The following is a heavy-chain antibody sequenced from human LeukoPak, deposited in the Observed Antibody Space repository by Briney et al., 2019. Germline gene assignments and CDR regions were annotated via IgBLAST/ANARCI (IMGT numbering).Heavy chain of an antibody. D-gene: IGHD1-26*01. J-gene: IGHJ4*02. CDR2: IYSGGST. V-gene: IGHV3-53*01. Sequence: GGSLRLSCADSGFTFSTYAMGWVRQSPGKGLEWVSVIYSGGSTYYADSVKGRFTISRDNSKNTLYLQMNSLRAEDTAVYYCASGFSVVGATTFDYWGQGTLVTVSS. CDR1: GFTFSTYA. CDR3: ASGFSVVGATTFDY.